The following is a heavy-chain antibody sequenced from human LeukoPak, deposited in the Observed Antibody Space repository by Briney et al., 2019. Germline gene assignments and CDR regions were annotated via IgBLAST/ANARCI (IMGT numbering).Heavy chain of an antibody. Sequence: GGSLRLSCVASGFTFSRYSMNWARQAPGKGLEWVSYIRSRSSTIYYADSVKGRFTISRDNAKNSLYLQMNSLRDEDTAVYYCAKDRDSTQGALDIWGQGTMVTVSS. CDR3: AKDRDSTQGALDI. J-gene: IGHJ3*02. V-gene: IGHV3-48*02. CDR2: IRSRSSTI. D-gene: IGHD2/OR15-2a*01. CDR1: GFTFSRYS.